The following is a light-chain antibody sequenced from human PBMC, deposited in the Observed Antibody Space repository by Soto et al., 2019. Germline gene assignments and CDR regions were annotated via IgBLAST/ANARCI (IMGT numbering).Light chain of an antibody. J-gene: IGKJ1*01. V-gene: IGKV1-17*01. CDR3: LQHNTYPPK. CDR2: AES. CDR1: QGIRND. Sequence: DIQMTQSPSSLSGSVGDRVTITCLARQGIRNDLGWYQQKPGKTPERLIYAESSLQSGFPSRFSGSGSGTAFTLTISSLQPEDFATYYCLQHNTYPPKFGPGTKVGIK.